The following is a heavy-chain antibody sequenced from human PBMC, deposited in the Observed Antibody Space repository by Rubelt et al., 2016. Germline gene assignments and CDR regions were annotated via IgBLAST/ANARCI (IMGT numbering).Heavy chain of an antibody. CDR2: ISSTSSAM. D-gene: IGHD5-12*01. J-gene: IGHJ4*02. CDR3: ARRGYSGYDGFDY. Sequence: EVQLVESGGGLVQPGGSLRLSCAASGFTFSSYSVNWVRQASGKGLEWVSYISSTSSAMYYADSVKGRFTISRDNAKISLYPIMNGLRYEDTAVYYCARRGYSGYDGFDYWGQGTLVTVSS. CDR1: GFTFSSYS. V-gene: IGHV3-48*02.